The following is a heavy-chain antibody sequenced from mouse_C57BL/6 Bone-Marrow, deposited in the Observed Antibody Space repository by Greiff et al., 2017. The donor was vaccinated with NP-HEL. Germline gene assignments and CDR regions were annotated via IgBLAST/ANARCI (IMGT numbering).Heavy chain of an antibody. CDR1: GFSLSTSGMG. J-gene: IGHJ4*01. V-gene: IGHV8-12*01. D-gene: IGHD4-1*01. CDR3: ARRRGTGYPMDD. Sequence: QVTLKVCGPGILQSSQTLSLTCSFSGFSLSTSGMGVSWIRQPSGKGLEWLAHIYWDDDKRYNPSLKSRLTIAKDTSRHQVFLKITSVDTADTATYYCARRRGTGYPMDDWGQGTSVTVSS. CDR2: IYWDDDK.